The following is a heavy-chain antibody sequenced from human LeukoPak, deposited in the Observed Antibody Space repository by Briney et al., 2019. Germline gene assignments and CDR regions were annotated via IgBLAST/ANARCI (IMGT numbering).Heavy chain of an antibody. J-gene: IGHJ4*02. D-gene: IGHD3-22*01. CDR2: IKHDGSEK. CDR3: ARDSGQYYYDGSGYYDSDY. V-gene: IGHV3-7*01. Sequence: GGSLRLSCAASGFTFSSYWMSWVRQAPGKGLEWVANIKHDGSEKYYVDSVKGRFTISRDNAKNSLYLQMNSLRAEDTAVYYCARDSGQYYYDGSGYYDSDYWGQGTLVTVSS. CDR1: GFTFSSYW.